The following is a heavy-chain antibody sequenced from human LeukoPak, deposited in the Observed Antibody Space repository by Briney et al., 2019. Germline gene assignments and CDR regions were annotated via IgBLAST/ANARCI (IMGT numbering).Heavy chain of an antibody. J-gene: IGHJ4*02. D-gene: IGHD3-16*02. V-gene: IGHV1-18*01. CDR3: ARDAPYDYVWGSYRVGLDY. CDR1: GYTFTSYG. CDR2: NNSYNGNT. Sequence: GASVKVSFKASGYTFTSYGISWVRPAPGQGLEWMGWNNSYNGNTNYPQKLQGRVTITTDTSTSTAYMRLRSLRSDDTAVYYCARDAPYDYVWGSYRVGLDYWGQGTLVTVSS.